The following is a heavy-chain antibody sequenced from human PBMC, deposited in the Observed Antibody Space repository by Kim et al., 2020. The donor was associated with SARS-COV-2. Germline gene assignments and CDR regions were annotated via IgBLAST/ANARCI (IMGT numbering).Heavy chain of an antibody. Sequence: NPTLKSRFTISVDKSKPPFSLKLSAVTAADTAVYYCARGGGSYYYYYMDVWGKGTTVTVSS. J-gene: IGHJ6*03. D-gene: IGHD1-26*01. V-gene: IGHV4-59*09. CDR3: ARGGGSYYYYYMDV.